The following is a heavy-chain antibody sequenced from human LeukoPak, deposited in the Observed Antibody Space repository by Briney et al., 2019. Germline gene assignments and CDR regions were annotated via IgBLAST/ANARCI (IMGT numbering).Heavy chain of an antibody. J-gene: IGHJ4*02. D-gene: IGHD6-19*01. V-gene: IGHV2-70*11. CDR2: IDWDDDK. Sequence: EPGPTLVNPTQTLTLTCTFSGFSLSTTGMCVTWFRQPPGKALEWLARIDWDDDKYYSASLKTRLTISKDTSKDQVVLTLTNMDPVDTATYYCTRISPWPKRTAVARDFWGQGTLVTVSS. CDR3: TRISPWPKRTAVARDF. CDR1: GFSLSTTGMC.